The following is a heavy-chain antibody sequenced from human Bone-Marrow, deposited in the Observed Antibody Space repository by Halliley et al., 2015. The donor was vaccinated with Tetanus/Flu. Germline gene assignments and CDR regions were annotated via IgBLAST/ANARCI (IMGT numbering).Heavy chain of an antibody. V-gene: IGHV4-59*01. CDR2: VYSSDSGTT. J-gene: IGHJ4*02. D-gene: IGHD3-16*01. Sequence: WIGYVYSSDSGTTNYNPSLKSRVPISGDRSKNQVSLRLSSVSAADTAVYYCASDYVNYALANWGQGTLVTVPS. CDR3: ASDYVNYALAN.